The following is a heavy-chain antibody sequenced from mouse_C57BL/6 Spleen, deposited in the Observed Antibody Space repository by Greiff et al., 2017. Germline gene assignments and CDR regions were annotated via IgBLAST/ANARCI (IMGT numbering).Heavy chain of an antibody. CDR2: IHPNSGST. CDR1: GYTFTSYW. Sequence: VKLQQPGAELVKPGASVKLSCKASGYTFTSYWMHWVKQRPGQGLEWIGMIHPNSGSTNYNEKFKSKATLTVDKSSSTAYMQLSSLTSEDSAVYYCARGQYYGRMDYWGQGTSVTVSS. V-gene: IGHV1-64*01. J-gene: IGHJ4*01. CDR3: ARGQYYGRMDY. D-gene: IGHD1-1*01.